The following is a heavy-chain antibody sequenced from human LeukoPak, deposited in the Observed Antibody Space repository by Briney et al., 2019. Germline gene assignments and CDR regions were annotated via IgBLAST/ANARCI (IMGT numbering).Heavy chain of an antibody. V-gene: IGHV3-53*01. CDR2: IYSGGRT. CDR3: ATDPGPFHLRA. D-gene: IGHD3-10*01. J-gene: IGHJ5*02. CDR1: GFTVSSNY. Sequence: PGGSLRLSCAASGFTVSSNYLSWVRQAPGKGLEWVSVIYSGGRTYYADSVKGRFTISRDNSKNTLYLQMNSLRAEDPAMYYCATDPGPFHLRAWSQGTLVTVSS.